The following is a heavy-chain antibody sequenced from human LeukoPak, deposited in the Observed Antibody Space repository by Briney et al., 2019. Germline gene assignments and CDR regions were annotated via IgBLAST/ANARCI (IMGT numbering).Heavy chain of an antibody. V-gene: IGHV3-11*03. CDR1: GFTFSDYY. Sequence: GGSLRLSCTASGFTFSDYYMSWIRQAPGKGLEWVSYISSSSSYTNYADSVKGRFTISRDNSKNTMYLQMNSLRAEDTAVYYCARPLRINCGMDVWGQGTTVTVSS. CDR3: ARPLRINCGMDV. CDR2: ISSSSSYT. J-gene: IGHJ6*02. D-gene: IGHD3-3*01.